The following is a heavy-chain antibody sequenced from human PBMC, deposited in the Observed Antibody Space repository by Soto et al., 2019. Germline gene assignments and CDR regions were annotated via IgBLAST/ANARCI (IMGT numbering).Heavy chain of an antibody. Sequence: GESLKISCKGFGYSFTSYWIIWVRQMPGKGLEWMGRIDPSDSYTNYSPSFQGHVTISADKSISTAYLQWSSLKASDTAMYYCASGLSPSGIAAAGYYYGMDVWGQGTTVTVS. CDR3: ASGLSPSGIAAAGYYYGMDV. V-gene: IGHV5-10-1*01. CDR2: IDPSDSYT. D-gene: IGHD6-13*01. J-gene: IGHJ6*02. CDR1: GYSFTSYW.